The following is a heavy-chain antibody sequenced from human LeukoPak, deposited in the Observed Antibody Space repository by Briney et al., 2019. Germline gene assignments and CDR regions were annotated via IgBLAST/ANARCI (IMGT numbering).Heavy chain of an antibody. D-gene: IGHD6-19*01. CDR1: GGSFSGYY. CDR2: INHSGST. V-gene: IGHV4-34*01. J-gene: IGHJ4*02. CDR3: ARGGWYGGRD. Sequence: SETLSLTCAVYGGSFSGYYWSWIRQPPGKGLEWIGEINHSGSTNYNPSLKSRVTMSVDTSKNHFSLKLTSVTAADTAVYYCARGGWYGGRDWGQGTLVTVSS.